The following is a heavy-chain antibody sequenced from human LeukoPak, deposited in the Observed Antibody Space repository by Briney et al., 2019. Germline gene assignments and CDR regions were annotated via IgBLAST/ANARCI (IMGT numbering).Heavy chain of an antibody. V-gene: IGHV3-7*01. J-gene: IGHJ5*02. D-gene: IGHD1-26*01. CDR1: GFSFVNYW. CDR2: INQYGSEA. Sequence: GGSLRLSCAVSGFSFVNYWMTWVRQSPGRGLECVANINQYGSEAYYLDPVKGRFTISRDNAKNSLYLQKNSLRVEDTAVYFCAKIYFDSSGSSWGQGTLVTVSS. CDR3: AKIYFDSSGSS.